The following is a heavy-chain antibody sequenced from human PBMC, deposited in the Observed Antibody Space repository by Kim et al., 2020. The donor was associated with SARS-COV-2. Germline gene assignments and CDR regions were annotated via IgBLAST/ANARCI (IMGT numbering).Heavy chain of an antibody. J-gene: IGHJ3*02. V-gene: IGHV3-33*05. CDR3: ARDLIRYSSSPGAFDI. D-gene: IGHD6-13*01. CDR2: ISYDGSNK. CDR1: GFTFSSYG. Sequence: GGSLRLSCAASGFTFSSYGMHWVRQAPGKGLEWVAVISYDGSNKYYADSVKGRFTISRDNSKNTLYLQMNSLRAEDTAVYYCARDLIRYSSSPGAFDIWGQGTMVTVSS.